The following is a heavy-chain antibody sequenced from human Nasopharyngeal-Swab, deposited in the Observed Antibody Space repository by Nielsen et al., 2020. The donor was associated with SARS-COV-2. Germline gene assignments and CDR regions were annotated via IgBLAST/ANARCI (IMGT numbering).Heavy chain of an antibody. CDR1: GFTFSDYY. CDR3: ATTRGLGPGGWFES. J-gene: IGHJ5*01. CDR2: ISNSGSST. Sequence: GESLKISCAASGFTFSDYYMSWIRQAPGKGLERVSYISNSGSSTNYADSVRGRFTISRDNAKNSLYLQMSSLRAEDTAVYYCATTRGLGPGGWFESWGQGTLVTVSS. D-gene: IGHD1-1*01. V-gene: IGHV3-11*03.